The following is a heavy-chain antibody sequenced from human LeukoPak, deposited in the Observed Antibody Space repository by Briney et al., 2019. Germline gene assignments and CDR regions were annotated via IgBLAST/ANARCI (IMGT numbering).Heavy chain of an antibody. J-gene: IGHJ4*02. CDR2: INPNSGGT. D-gene: IGHD6-19*01. CDR1: GYTFTGYY. CDR3: AREEGSSGHDY. Sequence: ASVEVSCKASGYTFTGYYMHWVRQAPGQGLEWMGWINPNSGGTNYARKFQGRVTMTRDTSISTAYMELSRLRSDDTAVYYCAREEGSSGHDYWGQGTLVTVSS. V-gene: IGHV1-2*02.